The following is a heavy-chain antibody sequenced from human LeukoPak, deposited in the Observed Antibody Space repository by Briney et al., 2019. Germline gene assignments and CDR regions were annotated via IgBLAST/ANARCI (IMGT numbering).Heavy chain of an antibody. Sequence: ASVKVSCKASRYTFTNYAINWVRQAPGQGLEWMGWINTNTGNPTYAQGFTGRFVFSLDTSVSTAYLQISSLKAEDTAVYYRARGRSNTMIGHFDYWGQGTQVTVSS. V-gene: IGHV7-4-1*02. J-gene: IGHJ4*02. CDR3: ARGRSNTMIGHFDY. CDR2: INTNTGNP. CDR1: RYTFTNYA. D-gene: IGHD3-22*01.